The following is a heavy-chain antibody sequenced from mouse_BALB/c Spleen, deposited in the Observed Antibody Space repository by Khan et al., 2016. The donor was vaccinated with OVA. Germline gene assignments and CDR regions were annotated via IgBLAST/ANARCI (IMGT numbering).Heavy chain of an antibody. J-gene: IGHJ2*01. Sequence: SGPGLVKPSQSLSLTCTVTGYSITSGYVWNWIRQSPGNKLEWMGYISYSGSTNYNPSLKSRISITRDTSKNQFFLQLNSVTTEDTATYYCARTARIKYWGQGTTLTVSS. D-gene: IGHD1-2*01. CDR3: ARTARIKY. V-gene: IGHV3-2*02. CDR2: ISYSGST. CDR1: GYSITSGYV.